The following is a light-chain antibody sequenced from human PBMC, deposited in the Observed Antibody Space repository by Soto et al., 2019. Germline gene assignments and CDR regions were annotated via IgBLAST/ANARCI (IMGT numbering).Light chain of an antibody. V-gene: IGLV2-23*02. CDR1: SSDVGSYNL. J-gene: IGLJ1*01. CDR2: EVT. CDR3: CSYAGGTTPYV. Sequence: QSVLTQPASVSGSPGQSITISCTGTSSDVGSYNLVSWYQQHPGKAPKVMIYEVTKRPSGVSNRFSGSKSGNTASLTISGLQAEDEADYYCCSYAGGTTPYVFGTGTKLTVL.